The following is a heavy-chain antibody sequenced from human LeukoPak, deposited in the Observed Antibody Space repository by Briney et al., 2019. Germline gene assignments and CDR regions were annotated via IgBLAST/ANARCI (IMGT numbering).Heavy chain of an antibody. CDR2: ISSSSSYI. CDR3: ARDDVWGSYRLQDAFGI. CDR1: GFTFSSYS. J-gene: IGHJ3*02. D-gene: IGHD3-16*02. Sequence: GGSLRLSCAASGFTFSSYSMNWVRQAPGKGLEWVSSISSSSSYIYYADSVKGRFTISRDNAKNSLYLQMNSLRAEDTAVYYCARDDVWGSYRLQDAFGIWGQGTMVTVSS. V-gene: IGHV3-21*01.